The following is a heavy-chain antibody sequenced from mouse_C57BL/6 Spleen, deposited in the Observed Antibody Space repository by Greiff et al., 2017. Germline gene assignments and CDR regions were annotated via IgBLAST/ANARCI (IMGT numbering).Heavy chain of an antibody. J-gene: IGHJ1*01. Sequence: QVTLKVSGAELARPGASVKLSCKASGYTFTSYGISWLKQRTGQGLEWIGEIFPRSGNTYYNEKFKGKVTLTADKSPSTAYMELRSLTSEDSAVYFCARSGTVVGDWYFDVWGAGTTVTVSS. CDR1: GYTFTSYG. CDR2: IFPRSGNT. D-gene: IGHD1-1*01. CDR3: ARSGTVVGDWYFDV. V-gene: IGHV1-81*01.